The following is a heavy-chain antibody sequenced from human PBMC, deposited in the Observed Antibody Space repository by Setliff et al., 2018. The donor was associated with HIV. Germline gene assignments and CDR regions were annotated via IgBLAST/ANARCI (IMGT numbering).Heavy chain of an antibody. CDR3: ARTLFPSSSLFSN. CDR1: GYAFTSYA. D-gene: IGHD6-13*01. V-gene: IGHV1-3*01. J-gene: IGHJ4*02. Sequence: GASVKVSCKASGYAFTSYAMHWMRQAPGQRLEWIGWINAGNGNTKYSQKFQDRVTITRDTSASTAYMELRLRSEDTAVYYCARTLFPSSSLFSNWGQGTLGTVSS. CDR2: INAGNGNT.